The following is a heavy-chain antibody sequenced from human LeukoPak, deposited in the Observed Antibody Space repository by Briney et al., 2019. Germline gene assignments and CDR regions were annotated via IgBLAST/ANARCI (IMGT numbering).Heavy chain of an antibody. Sequence: GGSLRLSCAASGFTFSSYSMNWVRQAPGKGLEWVSSISSSSSYIYYADSVKGRFAISRDNAKNSLYLQMNSLRAEDTAVYYCARAPPPARWDYDSSGYPYYFDYWGQGTLVTVSS. CDR2: ISSSSSYI. V-gene: IGHV3-21*01. J-gene: IGHJ4*02. CDR3: ARAPPPARWDYDSSGYPYYFDY. D-gene: IGHD3-22*01. CDR1: GFTFSSYS.